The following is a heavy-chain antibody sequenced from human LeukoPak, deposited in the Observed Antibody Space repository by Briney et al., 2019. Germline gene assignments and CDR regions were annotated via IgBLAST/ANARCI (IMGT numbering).Heavy chain of an antibody. CDR3: ARGIADLDY. Sequence: GGSLRLSCAASGFTFSRNWMLWVSQAPGKGLVWVSRINSDGSSTTYADSVKGRFTTSRDNTKNTLYLQMDSLRAEDTAVYYYARGIADLDYWGRGALVTVSS. D-gene: IGHD2-21*01. CDR1: GFTFSRNW. V-gene: IGHV3-74*01. J-gene: IGHJ4*02. CDR2: INSDGSST.